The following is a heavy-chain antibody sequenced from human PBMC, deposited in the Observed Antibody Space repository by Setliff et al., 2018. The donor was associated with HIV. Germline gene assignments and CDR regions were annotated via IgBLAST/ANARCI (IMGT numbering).Heavy chain of an antibody. V-gene: IGHV1-8*01. Sequence: ASVKVACKAAGYSLTKYEINWVRQAPGQGLEWLGWVSTSIGNSDCAQKCKGRISLTTDTSIRTAYMALKRLKSTDAAVYFCARGGEERNMITGALDVWGQGSLVIVSS. D-gene: IGHD3-22*01. CDR1: GYSLTKYE. J-gene: IGHJ3*01. CDR3: ARGGEERNMITGALDV. CDR2: VSTSIGNS.